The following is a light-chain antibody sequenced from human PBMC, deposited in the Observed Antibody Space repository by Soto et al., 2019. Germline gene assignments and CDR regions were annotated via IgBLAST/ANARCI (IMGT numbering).Light chain of an antibody. J-gene: IGLJ3*02. CDR2: LEGSGSY. CDR3: ETWDSNTRV. V-gene: IGLV4-60*03. CDR1: SGHSSNI. Sequence: QPVLTQSSSASASLGSSVKLTCTLSSGHSSNIIAWHHQQPGKAPRYLMKLEGSGSYNKGSGVPDRFSGSSSGADRYLTISNLHAEDEADYYCETWDSNTRVFGGGTKLTVL.